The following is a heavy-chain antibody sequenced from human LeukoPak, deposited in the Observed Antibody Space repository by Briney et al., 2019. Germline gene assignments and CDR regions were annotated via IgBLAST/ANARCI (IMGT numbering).Heavy chain of an antibody. CDR2: ISGSGGST. CDR1: GFTFSSYA. J-gene: IGHJ4*02. Sequence: AGGSLRLSCAASGFTFSSYAMSWVRQTPGKGLEWVSAISGSGGSTYYADSVKGRFTISRDNSKNTLYLQMNSLRADDTAVYYCASEGYSSGWYYFDCWGQGTLVTVSS. CDR3: ASEGYSSGWYYFDC. V-gene: IGHV3-23*01. D-gene: IGHD6-19*01.